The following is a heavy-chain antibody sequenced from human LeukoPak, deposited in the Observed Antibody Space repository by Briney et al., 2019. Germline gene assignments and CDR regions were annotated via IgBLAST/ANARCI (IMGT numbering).Heavy chain of an antibody. Sequence: SETLSLTCAVYGGSFSGYYWSWIRQPAGKGLEWIGRIYTSGSTNYNPSLKSRVTISVDTSKNQFSLKLSSVTAADTAVYYCARSLGGSGSYYPHYYYYYMDVWGKGTTVTVSS. J-gene: IGHJ6*03. CDR1: GGSFSGYY. CDR3: ARSLGGSGSYYPHYYYYYMDV. V-gene: IGHV4-59*10. CDR2: IYTSGST. D-gene: IGHD3-10*01.